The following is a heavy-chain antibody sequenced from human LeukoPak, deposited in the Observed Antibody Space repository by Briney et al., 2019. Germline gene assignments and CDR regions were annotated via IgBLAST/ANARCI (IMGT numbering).Heavy chain of an antibody. CDR1: GFTFSSYA. CDR2: ISYDGSNK. CDR3: TSSSMVRVWVYYYMDV. J-gene: IGHJ6*03. V-gene: IGHV3-30*04. Sequence: GSLRLSCAASGFTFSSYAMHWVRQAPGKGLEWVAVISYDGSNKYYADSVKGRFTISRDNSKNTLYLQMDSLKTEDTAVYYCTSSSMVRVWVYYYMDVWGKGTTVTISS. D-gene: IGHD3-10*01.